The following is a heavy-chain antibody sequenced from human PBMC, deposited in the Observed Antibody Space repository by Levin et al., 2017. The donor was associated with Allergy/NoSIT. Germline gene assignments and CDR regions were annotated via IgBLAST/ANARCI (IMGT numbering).Heavy chain of an antibody. J-gene: IGHJ6*02. CDR3: ATVGYYYDSSGYYYYGMDV. CDR2: MNPNSGNT. Sequence: ASVKVSCKASGYTFTSYDINWVRQATGQGLEWMGWMNPNSGNTGYAQKFQGRVTMTRNTSISTAYMELSSLRSEDTAVYYCATVGYYYDSSGYYYYGMDVWGQGTTVTVSS. CDR1: GYTFTSYD. V-gene: IGHV1-8*01. D-gene: IGHD3-22*01.